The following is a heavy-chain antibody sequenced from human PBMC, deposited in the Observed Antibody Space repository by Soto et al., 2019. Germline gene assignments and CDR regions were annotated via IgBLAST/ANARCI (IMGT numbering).Heavy chain of an antibody. CDR2: ISGSGGRS. D-gene: IGHD3-16*01. Sequence: EVQLLDSGGGLVQPGGSLRLSCAASGFTFSNYAMTWVRQGPGKGLEWVSGISGSGGRSYYADSVKGRFTISRDNSKSKLYLQINSLRAEDTAVYYCAKAYFVWSSEQPYYFDYWRQRTLVTVSS. J-gene: IGHJ4*02. CDR3: AKAYFVWSSEQPYYFDY. V-gene: IGHV3-23*01. CDR1: GFTFSNYA.